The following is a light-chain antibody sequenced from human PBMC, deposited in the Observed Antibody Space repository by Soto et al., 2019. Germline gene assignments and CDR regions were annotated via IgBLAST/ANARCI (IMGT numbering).Light chain of an antibody. CDR1: QSVSSN. V-gene: IGKV3-15*01. Sequence: EIVMTQSPATLSVSPGERATLSCRASQSVSSNLAWYQQKPGQAPRLLIYGASTRATGIPARFSGSGSGTEFTLTISSLQPEDCAVYYGQHSNNWPRTCGKGTEVDIK. CDR3: QHSNNWPRT. CDR2: GAS. J-gene: IGKJ1*01.